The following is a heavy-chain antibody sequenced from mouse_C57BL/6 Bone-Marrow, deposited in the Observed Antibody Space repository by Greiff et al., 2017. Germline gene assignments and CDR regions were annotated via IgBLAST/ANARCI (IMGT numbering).Heavy chain of an antibody. D-gene: IGHD2-4*01. Sequence: VKLQQPGAELVMPGASVKLSCKASGYTFTSYWMHWVKQRPGQGLEWIGEIDPSDSYTNYNQKFKGKSTSTVDKSSSTAYMQLSSLTSEYSAVYYCAPYDYDGGFAYWGQGTLVTVSA. CDR3: APYDYDGGFAY. J-gene: IGHJ3*01. CDR2: IDPSDSYT. CDR1: GYTFTSYW. V-gene: IGHV1-69*01.